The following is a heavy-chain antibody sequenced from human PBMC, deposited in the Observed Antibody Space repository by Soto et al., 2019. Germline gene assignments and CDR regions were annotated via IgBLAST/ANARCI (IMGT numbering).Heavy chain of an antibody. Sequence: SETLSLTCTVSGGSISSGDYYWSWIRQPPGKGLEWIGYIYYSGSTYYNPSLKSRVTISVDTSKNQFSLKLSSVTAADTAVYYCARTIAVAGLGYYYGMDVCGQGTTVTVSS. J-gene: IGHJ6*02. CDR3: ARTIAVAGLGYYYGMDV. D-gene: IGHD6-19*01. V-gene: IGHV4-30-4*01. CDR1: GGSISSGDYY. CDR2: IYYSGST.